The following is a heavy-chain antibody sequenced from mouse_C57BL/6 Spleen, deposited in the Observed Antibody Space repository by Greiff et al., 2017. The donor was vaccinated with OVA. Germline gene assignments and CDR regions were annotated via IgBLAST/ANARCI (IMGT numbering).Heavy chain of an antibody. CDR2: ISDGGSYT. CDR1: GFTFSSYA. CDR3: AGAPYYYGSSYPPFDY. D-gene: IGHD1-1*01. V-gene: IGHV5-4*01. J-gene: IGHJ2*01. Sequence: EVQLVESGGGLVKPGGSLKLSCAASGFTFSSYAMSWVRQTPEKRLEWVATISDGGSYTYYPDNVKGRFTISRDNSKNNRYLQMSHLKSEDTAMYYCAGAPYYYGSSYPPFDYWGQGTTLTVSS.